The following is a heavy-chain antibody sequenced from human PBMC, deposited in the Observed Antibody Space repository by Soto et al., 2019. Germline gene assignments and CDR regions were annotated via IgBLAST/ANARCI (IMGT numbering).Heavy chain of an antibody. CDR2: IYYSGST. CDR3: ARSTLYYDFWSGPKPTNWFDP. J-gene: IGHJ5*02. CDR1: GGSFSGYY. V-gene: IGHV4-34*01. D-gene: IGHD3-3*01. Sequence: ETLSLTCAVYGGSFSGYYWSWIRQPPGKGLEWIGSIYYSGSTYYNPSLKSRVTISVDTSKNQFSLKLSSVTAADTAVYYCARSTLYYDFWSGPKPTNWFDPWGQGTLVTAPQ.